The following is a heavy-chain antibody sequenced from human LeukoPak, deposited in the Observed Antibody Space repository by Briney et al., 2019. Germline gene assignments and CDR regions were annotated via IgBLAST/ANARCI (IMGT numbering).Heavy chain of an antibody. V-gene: IGHV3-21*01. J-gene: IGHJ4*02. CDR3: AIMYSSYEGSDYYDL. CDR1: GFAFSDYT. Sequence: PGGSLRLSCAASGFAFSDYTINWVRQAPGKGLEWVSSISSRSKNVYYADSVKGRFTISRDNAKNSLYLQMNGLRTEDTAFYYCAIMYSSYEGSDYYDLWGQGTLVTVSS. D-gene: IGHD1-26*01. CDR2: ISSRSKNV.